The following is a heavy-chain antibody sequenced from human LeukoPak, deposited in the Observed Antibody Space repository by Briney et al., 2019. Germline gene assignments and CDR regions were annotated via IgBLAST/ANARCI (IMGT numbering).Heavy chain of an antibody. CDR2: ISRTSAYI. J-gene: IGHJ4*02. CDR1: GFTFSSYA. V-gene: IGHV3-21*01. D-gene: IGHD2-2*01. Sequence: GGSLRLSCAASGFTFSSYAMRWVRQAPGKGLEWVSAISRTSAYIYYSDSVEGRFTISRDNAKNSVYLQIDSLRAEDTAVYYCARDERRYYSDSSCYPGDYWGQGTLVTVSS. CDR3: ARDERRYYSDSSCYPGDY.